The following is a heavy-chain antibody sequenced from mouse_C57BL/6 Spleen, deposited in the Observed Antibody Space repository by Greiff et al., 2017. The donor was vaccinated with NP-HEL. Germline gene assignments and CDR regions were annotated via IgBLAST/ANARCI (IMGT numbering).Heavy chain of an antibody. CDR1: GYTFTSYT. D-gene: IGHD2-4*01. J-gene: IGHJ3*01. V-gene: IGHV1-4*01. CDR2: INPSSGYT. Sequence: VQLQQSGAELARPGASVKMSCKASGYTFTSYTMHWVKQRPGQGLEWIGYINPSSGYTKYNQKFKDKATLTADKSSNTAYMQLSSLTSEDSAVYYCARYLYDYDQAWFAYWGQGTLVTVSA. CDR3: ARYLYDYDQAWFAY.